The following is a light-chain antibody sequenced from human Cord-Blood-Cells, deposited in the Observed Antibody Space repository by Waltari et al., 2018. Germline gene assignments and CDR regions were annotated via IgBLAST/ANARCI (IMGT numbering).Light chain of an antibody. J-gene: IGLJ2*01. Sequence: QSALPQPASVSGSPGQSITISCTGPSSDVGGYNYVSWYQQHPGKAPKLMIYDVSNRPSGVSNRLSGSKSGNTASLTISGLQAEDEADYYCSSYTSSSTLVFGGGTKLTVL. CDR1: SSDVGGYNY. V-gene: IGLV2-14*01. CDR2: DVS. CDR3: SSYTSSSTLV.